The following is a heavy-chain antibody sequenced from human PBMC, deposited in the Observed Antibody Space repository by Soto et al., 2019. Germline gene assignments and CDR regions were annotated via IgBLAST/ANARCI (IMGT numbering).Heavy chain of an antibody. CDR2: SYYSGNT. Sequence: QLQLQESGPGLVKPSENLSLTCSVSGGSISSPSYYWGWIRQPPGKGLEWIGSSYYSGNTYYNPSLKSRVTLFVDTSRNQFSLKVNSVAAADTAVYFGARLPCITTFRSDDWGQGTLVTVSS. D-gene: IGHD1-1*01. J-gene: IGHJ4*02. CDR1: GGSISSPSYY. V-gene: IGHV4-39*01. CDR3: ARLPCITTFRSDD.